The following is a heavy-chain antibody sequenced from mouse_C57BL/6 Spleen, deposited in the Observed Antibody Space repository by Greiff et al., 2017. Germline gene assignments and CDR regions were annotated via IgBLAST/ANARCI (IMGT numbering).Heavy chain of an antibody. D-gene: IGHD1-1*01. CDR1: GYTFTEYT. CDR2: FYPGSGSI. Sequence: VKVVESGAELVKPGASVKLSCKASGYTFTEYTIHWVKQRSGQGLEWIGWFYPGSGSIKYNEKFKDKATLTADKSSSTVYMELSRLTSEDSAVYFCARHGKGDYYYGSSYPYFDYWGQGTTLTVSS. CDR3: ARHGKGDYYYGSSYPYFDY. J-gene: IGHJ2*01. V-gene: IGHV1-62-2*01.